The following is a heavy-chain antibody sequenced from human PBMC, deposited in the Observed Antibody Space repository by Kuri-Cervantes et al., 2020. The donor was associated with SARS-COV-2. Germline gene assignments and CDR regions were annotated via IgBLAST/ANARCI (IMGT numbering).Heavy chain of an antibody. J-gene: IGHJ5*02. V-gene: IGHV1-2*04. CDR3: ARGIGDMSNFSNWFDP. D-gene: IGHD2-21*01. CDR1: GYTFTGYY. CDR2: NNPNSGVT. Sequence: ASVNVSCKASGYTFTGYYMHWVRQAPGQGLEWMGWNNPNSGVTNYVQKFQGWATMTRDPSIRTAYMELDRLRSDDTDVYYCARGIGDMSNFSNWFDPWGQGTLVTVSS.